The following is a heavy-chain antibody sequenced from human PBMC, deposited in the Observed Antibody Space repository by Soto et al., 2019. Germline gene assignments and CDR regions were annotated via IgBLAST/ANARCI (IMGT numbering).Heavy chain of an antibody. V-gene: IGHV3-9*01. D-gene: IGHD4-17*01. CDR1: GFTFDDYA. CDR2: ISWNSGSI. J-gene: IGHJ6*03. CDR3: AKDIAGRDPVTPLYYYMDV. Sequence: GGSLRLSCTASGFTFDDYAMHWVRQAPGKGLEWVSGISWNSGSIGYADSVKGRFTISRDNAKNSLYLQMNSLRAEDTALYYCAKDIAGRDPVTPLYYYMDVWGKGTTVTVSS.